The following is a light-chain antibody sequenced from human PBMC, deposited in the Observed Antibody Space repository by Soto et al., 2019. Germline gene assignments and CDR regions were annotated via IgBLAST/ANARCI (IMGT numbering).Light chain of an antibody. CDR3: QQYNKWPFYS. Sequence: EIVMTQSPATLSVSPGERATLSCRATQSIDNRLAWYQQKPDQAPRLLIYDASTRAPGIPGRFSGSGSGTEFTLTISSLQSEDFAVYFCQQYNKWPFYSFGQGTKLEIK. CDR2: DAS. J-gene: IGKJ2*01. CDR1: QSIDNR. V-gene: IGKV3D-15*01.